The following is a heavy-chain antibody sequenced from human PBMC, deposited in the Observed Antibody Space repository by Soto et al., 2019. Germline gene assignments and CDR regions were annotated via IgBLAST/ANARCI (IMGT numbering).Heavy chain of an antibody. V-gene: IGHV3-30*03. D-gene: IGHD2-8*02. CDR3: TGEVASGY. CDR1: GFTVSTYG. J-gene: IGHJ4*02. Sequence: QVQLVESGGGVVQPGRSLRLSCAVSGFTVSTYGMHWVRQAPGKGLEWVAVISRDGGTKYYADSVKGRFIISRDNSRNTLFLEMNSLRSDDMAVYYCTGEVASGYWGQETLVTVSS. CDR2: ISRDGGTK.